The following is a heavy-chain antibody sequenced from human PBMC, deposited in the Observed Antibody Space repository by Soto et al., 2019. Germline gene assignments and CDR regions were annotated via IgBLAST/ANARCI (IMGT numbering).Heavy chain of an antibody. J-gene: IGHJ4*02. Sequence: EVQLVETGGGLIQPGGSLRLSCAASGFTVSNNYMSWVRQAPGKGLEWVTLIYSGGSTYYADSVKGRFTISRDNSKNTLYLQMNSLRAEDTAVYYCATYSSLDYWGQGTLVTVSS. D-gene: IGHD6-13*01. CDR2: IYSGGST. V-gene: IGHV3-53*02. CDR3: ATYSSLDY. CDR1: GFTVSNNY.